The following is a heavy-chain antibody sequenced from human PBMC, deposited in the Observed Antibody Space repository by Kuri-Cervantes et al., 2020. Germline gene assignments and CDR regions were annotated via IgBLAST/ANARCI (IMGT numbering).Heavy chain of an antibody. CDR1: GFTFSDYY. CDR3: ARSRGCSGSGGFCSAFDY. D-gene: IGHD2-15*01. V-gene: IGHV3-33*08. CDR2: IWYDGSNK. J-gene: IGHJ4*02. Sequence: GESLKISCAASGFTFSDYYMSWIRQAPGKGLEWVAVIWYDGSNKYYADSVKGRFTISRDNSKKTVYLEMHTLRADGTAVYYCARSRGCSGSGGFCSAFDYWGQGTLVTVSS.